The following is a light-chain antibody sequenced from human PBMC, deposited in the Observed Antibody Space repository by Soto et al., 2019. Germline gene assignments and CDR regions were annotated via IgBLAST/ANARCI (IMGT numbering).Light chain of an antibody. Sequence: QSVLTQPASVSGSPGQSITISCTGTSSDGGGYNYVSWYQQHPGKAPKLMIYEVSNRPSGVSNRFSGSESGNTASLTISGLQAEDEADYYCSSYTSSITRYVFGTGTKVTVL. V-gene: IGLV2-14*01. CDR2: EVS. CDR3: SSYTSSITRYV. CDR1: SSDGGGYNY. J-gene: IGLJ1*01.